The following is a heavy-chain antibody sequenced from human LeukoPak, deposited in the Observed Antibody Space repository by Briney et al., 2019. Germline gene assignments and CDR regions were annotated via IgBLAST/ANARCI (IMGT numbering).Heavy chain of an antibody. CDR1: GFTFSSYG. CDR3: ARGIVVVVAADNWFDP. V-gene: IGHV3-33*01. Sequence: PGGSLRLSCAASGFTFSSYGMHWVRQAPGKGLEWVAVIWYDGSNKYYADSVKGRFTISRDNSKNTLYLQMSSLRSEDTAVYYCARGIVVVVAADNWFDPWGQGTLVTVSS. CDR2: IWYDGSNK. J-gene: IGHJ5*02. D-gene: IGHD2-15*01.